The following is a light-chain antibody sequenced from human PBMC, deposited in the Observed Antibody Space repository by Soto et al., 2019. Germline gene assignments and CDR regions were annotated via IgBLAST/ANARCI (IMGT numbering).Light chain of an antibody. V-gene: IGLV3-1*01. Sequence: SYELTQPPSVSVSPGQTATITCSGDKLGNKYTPWYQQKPGQSPVLIIYQDTRRPSGIPERFSGSNSGTTATLTISGTQAMDEADYYCQAWDSSYVFGTGTKLTVL. J-gene: IGLJ1*01. CDR1: KLGNKY. CDR2: QDT. CDR3: QAWDSSYV.